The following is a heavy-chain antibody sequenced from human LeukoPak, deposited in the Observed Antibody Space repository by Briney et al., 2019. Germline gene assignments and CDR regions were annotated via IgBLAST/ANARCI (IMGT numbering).Heavy chain of an antibody. V-gene: IGHV4-39*01. CDR1: GGSISSSSYY. Sequence: SETLSLTCTVSGGSISSSSYYWGWIRQPPGKGLEWIGSIYYSGSTYYNPSLKSRVTISVDTSKNQFPLKLSSVTAADTAVYYCARRIAAPGRSFDYWGQGTLVTVSS. CDR3: ARRIAAPGRSFDY. J-gene: IGHJ4*02. D-gene: IGHD6-13*01. CDR2: IYYSGST.